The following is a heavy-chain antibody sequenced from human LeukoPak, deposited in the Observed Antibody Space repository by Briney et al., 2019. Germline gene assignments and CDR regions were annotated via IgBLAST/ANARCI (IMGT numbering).Heavy chain of an antibody. CDR2: INHSGST. CDR1: GGSFSGYY. J-gene: IGHJ4*02. CDR3: ASEYYYDSSGYYSSY. Sequence: SETLSLTCAVYGGSFSGYYWSWIRQPPGKGLEWIGEINHSGSTNYNPSLKSRVTISVDTSKNQFSLELSSVTAADTAVYYCASEYYYDSSGYYSSYWGQGTLVTVSS. V-gene: IGHV4-34*01. D-gene: IGHD3-22*01.